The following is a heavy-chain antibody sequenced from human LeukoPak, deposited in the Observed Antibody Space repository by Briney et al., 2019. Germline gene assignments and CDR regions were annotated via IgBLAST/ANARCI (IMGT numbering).Heavy chain of an antibody. CDR1: GFTFSSYG. V-gene: IGHV3-33*01. CDR2: IWYDGSNK. J-gene: IGHJ4*02. Sequence: GRSLRLSCAASGFTFSSYGMPWVRQAPGKGLEWVAVIWYDGSNKYYADSVKGRFTISRDNSKNTLYLQMNSLRAEDTAVYYCARDRTTVVTPEYYFDYWGQGTLVTVSS. D-gene: IGHD4-23*01. CDR3: ARDRTTVVTPEYYFDY.